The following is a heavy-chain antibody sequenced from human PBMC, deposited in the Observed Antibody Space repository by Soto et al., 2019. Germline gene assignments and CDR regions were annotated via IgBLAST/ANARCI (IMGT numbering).Heavy chain of an antibody. D-gene: IGHD3-3*01. CDR3: ARDRRITYYDFWSGYQYGSYYYYGMDV. V-gene: IGHV1-18*04. CDR2: ISAYNGNT. CDR1: GYTFTSYG. Sequence: ASVKVSCKASGYTFTSYGIIWVRQAPGQGLEWMGWISAYNGNTNYAQKLQGRVTMTTDTSTSTAYMELRSLRSDDTAVYYCARDRRITYYDFWSGYQYGSYYYYGMDVWGQGTTVTVSS. J-gene: IGHJ6*02.